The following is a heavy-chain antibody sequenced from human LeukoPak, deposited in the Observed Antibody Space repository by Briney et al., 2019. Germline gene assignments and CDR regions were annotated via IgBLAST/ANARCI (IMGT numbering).Heavy chain of an antibody. J-gene: IGHJ6*03. D-gene: IGHD4-17*01. CDR1: GGSFSGYY. CDR3: ARGDGDDGDYYYMDV. Sequence: PSETLSLTCAVYGGSFSGYYWSWIRQPPGKGLEWIGEINHSGSTNYNPSLKSRVTISVDTSKNQFSLKLSSVTAADTAVYYCARGDGDDGDYYYMDVWGKGTTVTVSS. CDR2: INHSGST. V-gene: IGHV4-34*01.